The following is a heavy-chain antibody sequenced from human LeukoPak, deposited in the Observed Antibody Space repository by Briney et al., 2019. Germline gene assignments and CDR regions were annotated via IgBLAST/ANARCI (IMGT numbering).Heavy chain of an antibody. CDR1: GYTFTRYD. Sequence: ASVTVSCKASGYTFTRYDIHWVRQATGQGLEWVGWMNPNSGITGYAQKFHDRVTMTRNTSISTAFMELSSLRSEDTAVYFCARAVNYYYYYMDVWGEGTTVTVSS. J-gene: IGHJ6*03. CDR3: ARAVNYYYYYMDV. V-gene: IGHV1-8*01. CDR2: MNPNSGIT. D-gene: IGHD3-16*02.